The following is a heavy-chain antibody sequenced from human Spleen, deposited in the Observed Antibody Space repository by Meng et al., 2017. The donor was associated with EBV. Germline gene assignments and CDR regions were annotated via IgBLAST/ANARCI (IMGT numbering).Heavy chain of an antibody. CDR2: IYHGGST. Sequence: VPPQESGPGLVTPSGPPYLPCPVSGASITSSNWWTWVRQAPGKGLEWIGEIYHGGSTNYNPSLKSRVTILVDKSKNQFSLKVNSVTAADTAVYYCARIDTTGYNVVPWGQGTLVTVSS. J-gene: IGHJ5*02. D-gene: IGHD3-22*01. CDR1: GASITSSNW. V-gene: IGHV4-4*02. CDR3: ARIDTTGYNVVP.